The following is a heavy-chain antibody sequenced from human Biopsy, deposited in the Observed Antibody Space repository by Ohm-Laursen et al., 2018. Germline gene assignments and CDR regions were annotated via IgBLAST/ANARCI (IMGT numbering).Heavy chain of an antibody. V-gene: IGHV3-30*18. J-gene: IGHJ4*02. CDR2: ISYAGYNK. CDR3: AKDGGPYCGGCERDY. CDR1: GFTFSSSG. D-gene: IGHD2-21*01. Sequence: SLRLSCAASGFTFSSSGMHWVRQTPGKGLESVALISYAGYNKWYADSVKGRFTISRDNSKNTLYLQMNSLRVEDTAVYYCAKDGGPYCGGCERDYWGQGTLVTVSS.